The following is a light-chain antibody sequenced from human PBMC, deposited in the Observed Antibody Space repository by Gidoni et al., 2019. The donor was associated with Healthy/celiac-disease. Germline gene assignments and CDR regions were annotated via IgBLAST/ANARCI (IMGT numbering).Light chain of an antibody. V-gene: IGLV1-44*01. Sequence: QAVLTPPPAVSGPPGQRVTSSCSGTYSSVGTNTVNWYQQFPGAAPRLLILTNSQRPSGVPDRFSGSKSGTSASLAISGLQSEDASDYFCASGEDTLNGPVFGGGTKVTVL. CDR2: TNS. J-gene: IGLJ3*02. CDR3: ASGEDTLNGPV. CDR1: YSSVGTNT.